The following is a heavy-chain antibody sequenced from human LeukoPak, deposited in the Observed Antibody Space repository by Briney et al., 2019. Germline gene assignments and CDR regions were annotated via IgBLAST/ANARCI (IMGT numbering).Heavy chain of an antibody. D-gene: IGHD3-3*01. Sequence: SEALSLTCTVSGGSISSSSYYWGWIRQPPGKGLEWIGSIYYSGSTYYNPSLKSRVTISVDTSKNQFSLKLSSVTAADTAVYYCARVVSGPPTNYYYYYMDVWGKGTTVTVSS. CDR3: ARVVSGPPTNYYYYYMDV. V-gene: IGHV4-39*01. J-gene: IGHJ6*03. CDR1: GGSISSSSYY. CDR2: IYYSGST.